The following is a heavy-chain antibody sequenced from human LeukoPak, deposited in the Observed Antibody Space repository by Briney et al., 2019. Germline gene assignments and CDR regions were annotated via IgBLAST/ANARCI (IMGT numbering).Heavy chain of an antibody. Sequence: GGSLRLSCAASGFIVSSNYMSWVRQAPGKGLEWVSVIYSGGSTCYADSVKGRFSISRDYSKNTVYLQMNSLRADDTAVYYCARGRGYSGCVPFDYWGQGTLVTVSS. V-gene: IGHV3-53*01. CDR1: GFIVSSNY. CDR3: ARGRGYSGCVPFDY. CDR2: IYSGGST. D-gene: IGHD5-12*01. J-gene: IGHJ4*02.